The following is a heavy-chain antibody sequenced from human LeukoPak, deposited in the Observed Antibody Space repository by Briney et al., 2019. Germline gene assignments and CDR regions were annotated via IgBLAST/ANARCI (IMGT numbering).Heavy chain of an antibody. J-gene: IGHJ5*02. CDR3: ARNNSVRDEAWWFNP. Sequence: ASVKVSCKASGGTFSSYAISWVRQAPGQGLEWMGGIIPIFGTANYAQKFQGRVTITADESTSTAYMELSSLRSEDTAVYYCARNNSVRDEAWWFNPWGQGTLVTVSS. CDR2: IIPIFGTA. D-gene: IGHD5-24*01. V-gene: IGHV1-69*01. CDR1: GGTFSSYA.